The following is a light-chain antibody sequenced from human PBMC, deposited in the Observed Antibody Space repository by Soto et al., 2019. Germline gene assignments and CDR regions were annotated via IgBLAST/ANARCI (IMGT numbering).Light chain of an antibody. CDR2: KAS. CDR1: QSISSW. J-gene: IGKJ1*01. Sequence: DIQMTQTTSSLSASVGDRVTITCRASQSISSWLAWYQQKPGKAPKLLIYKASSLESGVPSRFSGSGSGTEFTLTISSLQPDDFATYYCQQYNSYLTWTFGQGTKVDI. CDR3: QQYNSYLTWT. V-gene: IGKV1-5*03.